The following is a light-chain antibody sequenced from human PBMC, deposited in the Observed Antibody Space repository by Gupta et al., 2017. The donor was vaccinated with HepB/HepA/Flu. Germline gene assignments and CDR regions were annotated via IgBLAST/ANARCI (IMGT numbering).Light chain of an antibody. CDR3: VMSTSRDSAL. CDR1: SGSVSTSYY. Sequence: QTVVTQEPSFSVSPGGTFTLTCGLNSGSVSTSYYPSWYQQTPGQAPRMLIYTTDSRSSGVPDRCAGSMLGNTAALTITGAQADDESDYYCVMSTSRDSALFGGGTKLTVL. CDR2: TTD. V-gene: IGLV8-61*01. J-gene: IGLJ3*02.